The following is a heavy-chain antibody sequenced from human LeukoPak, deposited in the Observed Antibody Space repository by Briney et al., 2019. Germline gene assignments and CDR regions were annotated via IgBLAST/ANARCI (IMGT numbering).Heavy chain of an antibody. CDR2: ISWNSGSI. V-gene: IGHV3-9*01. J-gene: IGHJ6*02. Sequence: GRSLRLSCAASGFTFDDYAMHWVRQAPGNGLEWVSGISWNSGSIGYADSVKGRFTISRDNAKNSLYLQMNSLRAEDTALYYCAKDTQQDFWSGYWYYYYGMDVWGQGTTVTVSS. CDR3: AKDTQQDFWSGYWYYYYGMDV. CDR1: GFTFDDYA. D-gene: IGHD3-3*01.